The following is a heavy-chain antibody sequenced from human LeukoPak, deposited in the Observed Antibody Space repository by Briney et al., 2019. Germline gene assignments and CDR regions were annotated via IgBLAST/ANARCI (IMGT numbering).Heavy chain of an antibody. D-gene: IGHD6-19*01. CDR3: AKDIHIGHGSGWPES. V-gene: IGHV3-43D*03. CDR1: GFTFGEYG. Sequence: PGGSLRLSCVGSGFTFGEYGMHWVRQVPGKGLEWASHITWDGGSTYYAGSVKGRFTISRDNSKNSLYLQMDSLGAEDTALYYCAKDIHIGHGSGWPESWGQGTLVTVSS. CDR2: ITWDGGST. J-gene: IGHJ5*02.